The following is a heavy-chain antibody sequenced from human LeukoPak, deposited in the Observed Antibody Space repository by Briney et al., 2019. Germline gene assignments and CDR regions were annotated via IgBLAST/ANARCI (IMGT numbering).Heavy chain of an antibody. J-gene: IGHJ4*02. CDR2: ISYDGGNK. V-gene: IGHV3-30-3*01. CDR1: GFTFSSYA. D-gene: IGHD3-22*01. CDR3: ARDRYYYDSSGYYYVGYFDY. Sequence: GGSLRLSCAASGFTFSSYAMHWVRQAPGKGLEWVAVISYDGGNKYYADSVKGRFTISRDNSKNTLYLQMNSLRAEDTAVYYCARDRYYYDSSGYYYVGYFDYWGQGTLVTVSS.